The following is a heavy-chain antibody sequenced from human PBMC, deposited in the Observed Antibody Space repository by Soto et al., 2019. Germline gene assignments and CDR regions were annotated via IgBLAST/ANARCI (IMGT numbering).Heavy chain of an antibody. CDR2: IIPIFGTA. CDR1: GGTFSSYA. CDR3: ARDNPAIGNGYYDSSGSPNDAFDI. D-gene: IGHD3-22*01. V-gene: IGHV1-69*01. J-gene: IGHJ3*02. Sequence: QVQLVQSGAEVKKPGSSVKVSCKASGGTFSSYAISWVRQAPGQGLEWMGGIIPIFGTANYAQKFQGRVTITADESTSTAYMELSSLRSEDTAVYYCARDNPAIGNGYYDSSGSPNDAFDIWGQGTMVTVSS.